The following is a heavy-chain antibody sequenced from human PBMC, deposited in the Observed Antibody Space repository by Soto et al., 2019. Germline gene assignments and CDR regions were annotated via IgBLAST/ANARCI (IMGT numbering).Heavy chain of an antibody. J-gene: IGHJ6*02. CDR2: ISYDGSNK. Sequence: GGSLRLSCAASGFTFSSYGMHWVRQAPGKGLEWVAVISYDGSNKYYADSVKGRFTISRDNSKNTLYLQMNSLRAEDTAVYYCAKDQQDIVVVVAATANYYYYYGMDVWGQGTTVTVSS. CDR1: GFTFSSYG. CDR3: AKDQQDIVVVVAATANYYYYYGMDV. V-gene: IGHV3-30*18. D-gene: IGHD2-15*01.